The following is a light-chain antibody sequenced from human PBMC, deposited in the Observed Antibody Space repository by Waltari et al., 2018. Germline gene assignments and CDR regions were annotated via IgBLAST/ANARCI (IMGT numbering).Light chain of an antibody. CDR3: SSYAGNNNVV. Sequence: QSALTQPPSASGSPGQSVTLSCTGTSRDVGGYNYFSWYQQHPGKAPKLMIYEVSKRPSGVPDRFSGSKSGNTASLTVSGLRAEDEADYYCSSYAGNNNVVFGGGTKLTVL. CDR1: SRDVGGYNY. CDR2: EVS. V-gene: IGLV2-8*01. J-gene: IGLJ2*01.